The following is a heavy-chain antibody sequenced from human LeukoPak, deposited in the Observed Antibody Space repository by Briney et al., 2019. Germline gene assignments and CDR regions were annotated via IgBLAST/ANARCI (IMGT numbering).Heavy chain of an antibody. J-gene: IGHJ4*02. CDR1: GYSFTSYW. V-gene: IGHV5-51*01. Sequence: GESLKISCKGSGYSFTSYWIGWVRQMPGKGLEWMGIIYPGDSDTRYSPSFQGQVTISADKSISTAYLQWSSLKASDTAMYYCARGYYDILTGYYAVYFDYRGQGTLVTVSS. CDR3: ARGYYDILTGYYAVYFDY. D-gene: IGHD3-9*01. CDR2: IYPGDSDT.